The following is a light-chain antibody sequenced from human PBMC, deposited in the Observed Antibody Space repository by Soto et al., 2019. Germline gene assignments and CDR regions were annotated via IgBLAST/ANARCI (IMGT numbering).Light chain of an antibody. CDR2: DAS. Sequence: DIQMTQSPSTLSASVGDRVTINCRASQSISSWLACSQQKPWKAPKLLIYDASSLESGVPSRFSGSGSGTQFTLTICSLQPDDFATHYFQQYNIYTFGQGTQLEIK. J-gene: IGKJ2*01. CDR1: QSISSW. V-gene: IGKV1-5*01. CDR3: QQYNIYT.